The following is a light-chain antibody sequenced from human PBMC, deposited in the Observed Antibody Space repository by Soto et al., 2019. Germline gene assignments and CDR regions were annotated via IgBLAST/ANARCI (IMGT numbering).Light chain of an antibody. V-gene: IGKV3-11*01. J-gene: IGKJ1*01. CDR2: GAS. Sequence: ETVLAQSPGTLSLSPGERATLSCRASHNTTNNYLAWYQQKRGQAPRLLIYGASNRATGIPARFSGSGSGTDFTLTISDLEPEDFAVYYCQQHSHWPPWTFGQGTKVDIK. CDR1: HNTTNNY. CDR3: QQHSHWPPWT.